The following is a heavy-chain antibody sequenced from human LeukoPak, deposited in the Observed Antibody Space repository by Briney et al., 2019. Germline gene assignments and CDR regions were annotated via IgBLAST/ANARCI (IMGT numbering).Heavy chain of an antibody. CDR1: GGSISSYY. D-gene: IGHD7-27*01. J-gene: IGHJ5*02. Sequence: PSETLSLTCTVSGGSISSYYWSWIRQPPGKGLEWIGYIYYSGSTNYNPSLKSRVTISVGTSKNQFSLKLSSVTAADTAVYYCARVLLGWFDPWGQGTLVTVSS. CDR3: ARVLLGWFDP. CDR2: IYYSGST. V-gene: IGHV4-59*01.